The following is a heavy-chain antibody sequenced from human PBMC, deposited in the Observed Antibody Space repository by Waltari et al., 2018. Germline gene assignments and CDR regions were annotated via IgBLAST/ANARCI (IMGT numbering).Heavy chain of an antibody. D-gene: IGHD3-9*01. CDR3: ARHLLRYFDWLSSGGGMDV. V-gene: IGHV4-39*01. Sequence: QLQLQESGPGLVKPSETLSLTCTVSGGSISSSSYYWGWIRQPPGKGLEWIGGIYYRVGTSSTPSRKSRVTISVDTSKNQFSLKLSSVTAADTAVYYCARHLLRYFDWLSSGGGMDVWGQGTTVTVSS. CDR2: IYYRVGT. J-gene: IGHJ6*02. CDR1: GGSISSSSYY.